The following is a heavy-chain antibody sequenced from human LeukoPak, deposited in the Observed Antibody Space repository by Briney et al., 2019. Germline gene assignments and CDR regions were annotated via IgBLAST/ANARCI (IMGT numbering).Heavy chain of an antibody. Sequence: GGSLRLSCAASGFTFSSYSMNWVRQAPGKGLEWVSSISSSSSYIYYADSVKGRFTISRDNAKNSLYLQMNSLRAEDTAVYYCARRPRAAAGPQNGYFDYWGQGTLVTVSS. J-gene: IGHJ4*02. CDR2: ISSSSSYI. CDR3: ARRPRAAAGPQNGYFDY. D-gene: IGHD6-13*01. CDR1: GFTFSSYS. V-gene: IGHV3-21*01.